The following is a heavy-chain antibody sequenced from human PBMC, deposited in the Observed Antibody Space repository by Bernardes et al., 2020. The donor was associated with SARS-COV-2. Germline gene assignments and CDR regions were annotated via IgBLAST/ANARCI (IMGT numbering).Heavy chain of an antibody. CDR3: VKDPLRYIGWFGLDV. Sequence: GGSLSLPFTAPGFTFINYAMTLVRQAPGKGLELVATFSISGGETWYADSVKGRFTIFRDNSQNTLYLQLSSLRADDTARYYCVKDPLRYIGWFGLDVWGQGTTVTVSS. CDR1: GFTFINYA. V-gene: IGHV3-23*01. D-gene: IGHD3-9*01. CDR2: FSISGGET. J-gene: IGHJ6*02.